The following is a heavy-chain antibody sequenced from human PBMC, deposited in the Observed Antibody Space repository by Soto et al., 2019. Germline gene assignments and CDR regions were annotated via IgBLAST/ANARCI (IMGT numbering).Heavy chain of an antibody. Sequence: PXETLSLTCAVSGVAFSGFDWSCIRQSPGKWLEWIGEVHRRGSLNYNPSLKSRVTISQDMSKRQLSLRLTSVTAADTGVYFCARYGHDDYGKTNWFEAWGPGTLVTLS. V-gene: IGHV4-34*01. J-gene: IGHJ5*02. CDR2: VHRRGSL. D-gene: IGHD4-17*01. CDR3: ARYGHDDYGKTNWFEA. CDR1: GVAFSGFD.